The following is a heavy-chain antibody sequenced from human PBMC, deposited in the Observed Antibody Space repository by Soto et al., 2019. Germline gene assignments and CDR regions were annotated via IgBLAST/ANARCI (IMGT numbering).Heavy chain of an antibody. CDR3: ARATPRSTVVLGPFDY. CDR2: IYSSGSP. D-gene: IGHD2-15*01. V-gene: IGHV4-31*03. J-gene: IGHJ4*02. Sequence: QVQLQESGPGLVKPSQTLSLTCSVSGDSVSRGNYYWSWIRQYPGKGLDWIGYIYSSGSPYYNPSLKTRVTISLDTSKNQYSLNLSSVTAADTGVYYCARATPRSTVVLGPFDYWGQGILVTVSS. CDR1: GDSVSRGNYY.